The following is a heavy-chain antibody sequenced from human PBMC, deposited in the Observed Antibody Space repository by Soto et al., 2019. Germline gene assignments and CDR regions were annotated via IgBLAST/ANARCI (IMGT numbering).Heavy chain of an antibody. CDR3: ARAGYLKTYYYDSSGYYRSDYYYYGMDA. D-gene: IGHD3-22*01. CDR2: INHSGST. Sequence: PSETLSLTCAVYGGSFSGYYWSWIRQPPGKGLEWIGEINHSGSTNYNPSLKSRVTISVDTSKNQFSLKLSSVTAADTAVYYCARAGYLKTYYYDSSGYYRSDYYYYGMDAWGQGTTVTVSS. V-gene: IGHV4-34*01. CDR1: GGSFSGYY. J-gene: IGHJ6*02.